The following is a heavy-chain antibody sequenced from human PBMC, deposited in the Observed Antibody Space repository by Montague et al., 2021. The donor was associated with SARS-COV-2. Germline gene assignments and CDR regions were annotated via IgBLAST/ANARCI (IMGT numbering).Heavy chain of an antibody. J-gene: IGHJ4*02. V-gene: IGHV6-1*01. D-gene: IGHD3-22*01. CDR1: GDSVSGHSAA. CDR3: ARELRRIIMIVDIRGFDY. CDR2: TYYGSKWYN. Sequence: CAISGDSVSGHSAAWDWLRQSPSRDFEWLGRTYYGSKWYNDYAVSVTXRRTINPDTSKNQFSLQLNSVTAEDTAVYYCARELRRIIMIVDIRGFDYWGQGTLVTVSS.